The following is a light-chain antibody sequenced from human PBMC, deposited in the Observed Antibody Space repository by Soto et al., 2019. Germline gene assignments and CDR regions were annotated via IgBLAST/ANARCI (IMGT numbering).Light chain of an antibody. CDR3: LKHNFYTPT. J-gene: IGKJ5*01. CDR1: QGIHKY. CDR2: GAS. V-gene: IGKV1-17*03. Sequence: DIQMTQSPSAMSASVGDRVTITCRASQGIHKYLAWFQQKPGKVPKRLIYGASSLQSGVPSRFSGSGSGTEFTLTISSLQPEDFATYSRLKHNFYTPTFGQGTRLE.